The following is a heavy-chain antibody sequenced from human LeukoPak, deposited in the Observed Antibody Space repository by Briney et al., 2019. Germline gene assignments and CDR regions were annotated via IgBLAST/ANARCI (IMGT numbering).Heavy chain of an antibody. J-gene: IGHJ6*03. CDR1: GFTFSGYS. V-gene: IGHV3-48*04. CDR2: ISSSSTTT. CDR3: ARDRDFGAVNYYSYYMDV. D-gene: IGHD4-17*01. Sequence: PGGSLRLSCAASGFTFSGYSMSWVRQAPGKGLEWISYISSSSTTTHYADSMKGRFTISRDNARKSLYLQMNSLRAEDTAVYFCARDRDFGAVNYYSYYMDVWGKGTTVTVSS.